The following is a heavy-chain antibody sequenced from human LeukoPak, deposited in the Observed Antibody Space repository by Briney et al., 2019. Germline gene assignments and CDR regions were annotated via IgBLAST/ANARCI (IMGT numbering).Heavy chain of an antibody. CDR1: GASISSGGYY. J-gene: IGHJ4*02. Sequence: SETLSLTCTVSGASISSGGYYWAWIRQPPGKGLEWIGSLSSSGRIDYTPSLKSRITIAVDTSKNHLSLNLSSVTAADTAVYFCARLRESYFDYWGQGTLVTVSS. V-gene: IGHV4-39*02. CDR2: LSSSGRI. CDR3: ARLRESYFDY. D-gene: IGHD5-24*01.